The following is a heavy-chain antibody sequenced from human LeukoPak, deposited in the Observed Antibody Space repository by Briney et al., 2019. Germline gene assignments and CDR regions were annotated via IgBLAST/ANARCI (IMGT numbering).Heavy chain of an antibody. J-gene: IGHJ6*03. V-gene: IGHV1-2*02. Sequence: ASVKVSCKASGYTFTGYYMHWVRQAPGQGLEGMGWINPNSGGTNYAQKFQGRVTMTRDTSISTAYMELSRLRSDDTAVYYCARGAAGYDYFYYMDVWGKGTTVTISS. CDR1: GYTFTGYY. CDR2: INPNSGGT. CDR3: ARGAAGYDYFYYMDV. D-gene: IGHD3-16*01.